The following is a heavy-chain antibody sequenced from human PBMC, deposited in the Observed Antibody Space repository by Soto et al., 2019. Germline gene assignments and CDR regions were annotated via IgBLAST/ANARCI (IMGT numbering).Heavy chain of an antibody. D-gene: IGHD3-9*01. CDR2: ISYDGSNK. CDR3: AKEYYDFLNDY. V-gene: IGHV3-30*18. CDR1: GFTFSSYG. J-gene: IGHJ4*02. Sequence: GGSLRLSCAASGFTFSSYGMHWVRQAPGKGLEWVAVISYDGSNKYYADSVKGRFTISRDNSKNTLYLQMNSLRAEDTAVYYCAKEYYDFLNDYWGQGTLVTVS.